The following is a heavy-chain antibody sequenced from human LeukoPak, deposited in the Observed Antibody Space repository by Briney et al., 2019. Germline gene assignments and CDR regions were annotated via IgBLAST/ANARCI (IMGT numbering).Heavy chain of an antibody. CDR3: AKGGSSGWYLSNWFDP. CDR1: GFTFSSCV. D-gene: IGHD6-19*01. CDR2: IWGSGGST. V-gene: IGHV3-23*01. J-gene: IGHJ5*02. Sequence: GGSLRLSCAASGFTFSSCVMSWVRQAPGKGLEWVSAIWGSGGSTYYADSVKGRLTISSDNSKNTLYLQMNSLRADDTAIYHCAKGGSSGWYLSNWFDPWGQGTLVTVSS.